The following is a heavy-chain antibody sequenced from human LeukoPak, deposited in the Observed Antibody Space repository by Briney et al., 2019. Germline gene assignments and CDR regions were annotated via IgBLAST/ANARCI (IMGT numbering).Heavy chain of an antibody. V-gene: IGHV1-18*04. CDR2: ISAYNGNT. CDR3: ARDLGKSSSWYIFDY. J-gene: IGHJ4*02. CDR1: GYTFTSYG. Sequence: GASVKVSCKASGYTFTSYGISWVRQAPGQGLEWMGWISAYNGNTNYAQKLQGRVTMTTDTSTSTAYMELRSLRSDDTAVCYCARDLGKSSSWYIFDYWGQGTLVTVSS. D-gene: IGHD6-13*01.